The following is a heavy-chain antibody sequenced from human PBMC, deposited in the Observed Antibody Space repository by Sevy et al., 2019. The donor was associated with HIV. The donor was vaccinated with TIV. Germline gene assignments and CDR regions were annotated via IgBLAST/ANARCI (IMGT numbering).Heavy chain of an antibody. CDR3: ARNGSGYYGGHNLYYFDY. J-gene: IGHJ4*02. CDR1: GGSFSGYF. V-gene: IGHV4-34*01. CDR2: INHSGNT. Sequence: SETLSLTFAVYGGSFSGYFWTWIRQRPGERLEWIGEINHSGNTNYNPSLKSRVTISVDTSKNQFSLQLTSVTAADTAIYYCARNGSGYYGGHNLYYFDYWGQGDLVTVSS. D-gene: IGHD5-12*01.